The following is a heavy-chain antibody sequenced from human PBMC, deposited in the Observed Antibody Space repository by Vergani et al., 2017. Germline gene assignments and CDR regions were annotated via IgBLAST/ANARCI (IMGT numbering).Heavy chain of an antibody. V-gene: IGHV3-11*01. CDR1: GFTFSDYY. Sequence: QVQLVESGGGLVTPGGSLRLSCAASGFTFSDYYMSWIRQAPGKGLEWVSYISSSGSTIYYAYSVKGRFTISRDNAKNSLYLQMNSLRAEDTAVYYCASFGVVGATSYYYYMVVWGKGTTVTVSS. J-gene: IGHJ6*03. D-gene: IGHD1-26*01. CDR2: ISSSGSTI. CDR3: ASFGVVGATSYYYYMVV.